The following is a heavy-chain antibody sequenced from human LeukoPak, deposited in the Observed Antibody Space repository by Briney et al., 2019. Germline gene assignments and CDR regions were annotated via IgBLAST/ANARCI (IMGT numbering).Heavy chain of an antibody. CDR3: AKDFVGATLYYFDY. CDR2: IRYDGSKR. Sequence: GGSLRLSCAASRFSFSTYDMHWVRQAPGKGLEWVAFIRYDGSKRYYADSVKGRFTISRDNSNNTLYLLMNSLRAEDTAVYYCAKDFVGATLYYFDYWGQGTLVTVSS. D-gene: IGHD1-26*01. CDR1: RFSFSTYD. V-gene: IGHV3-30*02. J-gene: IGHJ4*02.